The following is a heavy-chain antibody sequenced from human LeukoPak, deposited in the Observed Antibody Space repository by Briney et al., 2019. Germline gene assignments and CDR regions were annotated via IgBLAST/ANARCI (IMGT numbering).Heavy chain of an antibody. V-gene: IGHV6-1*01. CDR1: GDSVSSNSAA. D-gene: IGHD2-2*01. J-gene: IGHJ6*02. CDR2: TYYRSKWYN. CDR3: ARVGGVPAALYYGMDV. Sequence: SQTLSLTCAISGDSVSSNSAALNWIRQSPSRGLEWLGRTYYRSKWYNDYAVSVKSRITINPDTSKNQFSLQLNSVTPEDTAVYYCARVGGVPAALYYGMDVWGQGTTVTVSS.